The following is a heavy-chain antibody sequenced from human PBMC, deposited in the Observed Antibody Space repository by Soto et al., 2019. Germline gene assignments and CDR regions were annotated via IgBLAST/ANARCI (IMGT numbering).Heavy chain of an antibody. J-gene: IGHJ4*02. V-gene: IGHV4-39*01. CDR2: IDYSGNI. Sequence: SETLSLTCNASGGSITSSGSACGCIRQSPGKGLEWIGTIDYSGNIYYIPSLKSRITISVDTSKNQISLKLSSVTAADTAVYYCARHIHNQGFEYYFDSWGQGTLVTVSS. D-gene: IGHD1-1*01. CDR3: ARHIHNQGFEYYFDS. CDR1: GGSITSSGSA.